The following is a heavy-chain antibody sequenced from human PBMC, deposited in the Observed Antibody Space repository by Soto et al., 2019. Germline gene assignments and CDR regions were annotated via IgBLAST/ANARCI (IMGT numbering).Heavy chain of an antibody. Sequence: EVQVLESGGGLVQPGGSLRLSCAASGFTFSSYAMSWVRQAPGKGLEWVSGISNSDGSTCYADSVKGRFTISRDNSKNTLYLQMTSLRAEDTAIYYCAKEQLERHFGFDHWGQGTLVTVSS. CDR3: AKEQLERHFGFDH. J-gene: IGHJ4*02. CDR1: GFTFSSYA. V-gene: IGHV3-23*01. D-gene: IGHD1-1*01. CDR2: ISNSDGST.